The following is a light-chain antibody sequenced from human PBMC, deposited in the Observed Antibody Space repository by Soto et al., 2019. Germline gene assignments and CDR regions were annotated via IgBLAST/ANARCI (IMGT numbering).Light chain of an antibody. Sequence: QSVLTQPPSASGSPGQSVTISCTGTSSDVGASNYVSWYQLHPGKAPKLIIYEVNKRPSGVPDRFSGSKSGNTASLTVSGLQAEDEDDYSCSSCTGTINLWVFGGGTNLTVL. CDR1: SSDVGASNY. CDR2: EVN. J-gene: IGLJ3*02. CDR3: SSCTGTINLWV. V-gene: IGLV2-8*01.